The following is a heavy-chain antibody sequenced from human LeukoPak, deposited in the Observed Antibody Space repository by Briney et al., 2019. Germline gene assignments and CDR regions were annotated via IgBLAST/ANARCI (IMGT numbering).Heavy chain of an antibody. J-gene: IGHJ3*02. CDR2: IRYDGSNK. Sequence: PGGSLRLSCAASGFTFISYGMHWVRQAPGKGLEWVTFIRYDGSNKYYADSVKGRLTISRDNFKNTLYLQMNSLRAEDTAVYYCVKDRDWNDDDDAFDIWGQGTMVTVSS. V-gene: IGHV3-30*02. D-gene: IGHD1-1*01. CDR3: VKDRDWNDDDDAFDI. CDR1: GFTFISYG.